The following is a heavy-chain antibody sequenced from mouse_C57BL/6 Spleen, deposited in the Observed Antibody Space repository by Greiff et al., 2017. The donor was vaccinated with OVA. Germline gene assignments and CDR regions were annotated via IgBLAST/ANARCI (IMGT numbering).Heavy chain of an antibody. CDR2: IYPGDGDT. CDR3: ARSGYYAMDY. V-gene: IGHV1-82*01. Sequence: QVQLQQSGPELVKPGASVQISCKASGYAFSSSWMNWVKQRPGKGLEWIGRIYPGDGDTNYNGKFKGKATLTADKSSSTAYMQLSSLTSEDAAVYFCARSGYYAMDYWGQGTSVTVSA. J-gene: IGHJ4*01. D-gene: IGHD3-1*01. CDR1: GYAFSSSW.